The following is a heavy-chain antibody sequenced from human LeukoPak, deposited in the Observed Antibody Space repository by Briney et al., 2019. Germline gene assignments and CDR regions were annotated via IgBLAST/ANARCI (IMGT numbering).Heavy chain of an antibody. CDR1: GGSFSGYH. CDR3: APYASDY. CDR2: ITHSGGT. V-gene: IGHV4-34*01. Sequence: SETLSLTCAVYGGSFSGYHWSWIRQPPGKGLEWIGEITHSGGTHYNPSLKSRVTISLDTSKNQFSLKLSSVTAADTAVYYCAPYASDYWGQGTLVTVFS. D-gene: IGHD2-2*01. J-gene: IGHJ4*02.